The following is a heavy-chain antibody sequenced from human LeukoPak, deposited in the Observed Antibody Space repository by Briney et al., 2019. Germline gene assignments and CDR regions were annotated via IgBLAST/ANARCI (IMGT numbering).Heavy chain of an antibody. D-gene: IGHD5-12*01. CDR3: ARRGYASAFDY. CDR1: GFTFSSYE. V-gene: IGHV3-48*03. Sequence: PGGSLRLSCAASGFTFSSYEMNWVRQAPGKGLEWVSYISSSGSPIYYADSVKGRFTISRDNAKNSLYLQMNSLRAEDTAAYYCARRGYASAFDYWGQGTLVTVSS. CDR2: ISSSGSPI. J-gene: IGHJ4*02.